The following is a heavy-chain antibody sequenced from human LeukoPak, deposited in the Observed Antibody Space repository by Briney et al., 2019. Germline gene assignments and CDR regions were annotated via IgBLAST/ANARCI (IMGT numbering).Heavy chain of an antibody. CDR1: GGTFTSYD. Sequence: PVASVTVSCRASGGTFTSYDINWVRQATGQGLEWMGWMNPNSGNTGYAQKFQGRVTMTRNTSISTAYMELSSLRSEDTAVYYCARGGAAAYCTNGVCYTRSTRDFDYWGQGTLVTVSS. V-gene: IGHV1-8*01. CDR3: ARGGAAAYCTNGVCYTRSTRDFDY. D-gene: IGHD2-8*01. CDR2: MNPNSGNT. J-gene: IGHJ4*02.